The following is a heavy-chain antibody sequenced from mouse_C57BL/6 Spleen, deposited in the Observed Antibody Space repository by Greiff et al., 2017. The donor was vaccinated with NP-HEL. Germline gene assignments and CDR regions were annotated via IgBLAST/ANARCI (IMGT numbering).Heavy chain of an antibody. Sequence: EVQLVESGPGMVKPSQSLSLTCTVTGYSITSGYDWHWIRHFPGNKLEWMGYISYSGSTNYNQSLKSRISITHDTSKNHFFLKLNSVTTEDTATYYCARAYGSRWYFDVWGTGTTVTVSS. CDR1: GYSITSGYD. V-gene: IGHV3-1*01. D-gene: IGHD1-1*01. CDR3: ARAYGSRWYFDV. CDR2: ISYSGST. J-gene: IGHJ1*03.